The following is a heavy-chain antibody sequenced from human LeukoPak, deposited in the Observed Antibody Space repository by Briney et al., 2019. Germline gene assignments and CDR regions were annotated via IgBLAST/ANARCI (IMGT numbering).Heavy chain of an antibody. CDR3: AKDLLRLSLAEYFQH. D-gene: IGHD3-3*01. Sequence: GGSLRLSCAVSGFTFSSYAMNWVRQAPGKALEWVSSISGSGGSTYYADSVKGRFTISRDNSKNTLYLQMNSLRAEDTAAYYCAKDLLRLSLAEYFQHWGQGTLVTVSS. CDR2: ISGSGGST. V-gene: IGHV3-23*01. CDR1: GFTFSSYA. J-gene: IGHJ1*01.